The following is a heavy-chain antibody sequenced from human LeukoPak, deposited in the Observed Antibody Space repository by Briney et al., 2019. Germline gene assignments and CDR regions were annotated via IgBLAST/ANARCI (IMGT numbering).Heavy chain of an antibody. D-gene: IGHD4-17*01. J-gene: IGHJ6*03. CDR2: MNPNSGNT. V-gene: IGHV1-8*03. CDR1: GYTFTSYD. CDR3: ARERTDYYYMDV. Sequence: ASVKASCKASGYTFTSYDINWVRQATGQGLEWMGWMNPNSGNTGYAQKFQGRVTITRNTSISTAYMELSSLRSEDTAVYYCARERTDYYYMDVWGKGTTVTVSS.